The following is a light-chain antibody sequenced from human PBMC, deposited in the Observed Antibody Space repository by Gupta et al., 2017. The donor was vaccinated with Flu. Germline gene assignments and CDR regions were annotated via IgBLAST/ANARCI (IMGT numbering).Light chain of an antibody. CDR2: DAS. V-gene: IGKV3-11*01. CDR1: QGVDTH. J-gene: IGKJ1*01. CDR3: QQRDSWPLT. Sequence: FLTQSPVTLSVSPGDAVTLSCRASQGVDTHIAWYQHRPGQAPRLLIYDASRRVTGVPGRFSGGGSGTDFTLTISSVEPEDSAIYFCQQRDSWPLTFGRGTKVEVK.